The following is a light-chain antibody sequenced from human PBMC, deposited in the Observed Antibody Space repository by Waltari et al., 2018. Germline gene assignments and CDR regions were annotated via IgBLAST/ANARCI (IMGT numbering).Light chain of an antibody. V-gene: IGLV3-25*03. CDR3: QSADSSGTVV. Sequence: SYELTQPPSVSVSPGRTARITCSGDALPKQYAYWYQQKPGQAPVLVIYKDSERPSGIPEGFSGSSSGKTVTLTISGVQAEDEADYYCQSADSSGTVVFGGGTKLTVL. CDR2: KDS. CDR1: ALPKQY. J-gene: IGLJ2*01.